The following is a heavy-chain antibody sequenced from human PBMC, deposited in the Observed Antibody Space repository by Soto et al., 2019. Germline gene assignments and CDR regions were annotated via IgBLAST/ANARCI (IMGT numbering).Heavy chain of an antibody. Sequence: QVPLVQSGAEVKKPGSSVKVSCKAYGGTFSSYAISWVRQAPGQGLEWMGGIIPIFGTANYAQKFKGRVTITADESTSTADMALSSLSSEYRAVSYCARDWVMVAQEAYYYYGMDGWGQGATVTFSS. CDR3: ARDWVMVAQEAYYYYGMDG. V-gene: IGHV1-69*01. CDR2: IIPIFGTA. J-gene: IGHJ6*02. CDR1: GGTFSSYA. D-gene: IGHD2-21*01.